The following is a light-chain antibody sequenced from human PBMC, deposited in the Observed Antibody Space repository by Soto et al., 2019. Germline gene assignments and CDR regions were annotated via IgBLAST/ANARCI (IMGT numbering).Light chain of an antibody. CDR2: AAS. V-gene: IGKV3D-20*02. J-gene: IGKJ5*01. Sequence: EIVLTQYPGTLSLSPVERATLSCRASQTVSSYYLAWYQQKPGQAPRLLIYAASSRATGIPDRFSGGGSGTDFTLTISRLEPEDFAVYYCQQRSNWPTFGQGTRLEIK. CDR1: QTVSSYY. CDR3: QQRSNWPT.